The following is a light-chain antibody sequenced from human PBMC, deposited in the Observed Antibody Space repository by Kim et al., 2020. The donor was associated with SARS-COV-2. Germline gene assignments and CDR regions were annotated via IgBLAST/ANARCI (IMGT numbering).Light chain of an antibody. J-gene: IGLJ3*02. Sequence: QAVVTQEPSLTVSPGGAVTLTCASSTGTVTRDHNPCWFQQKPGQAPRTLIYGVQNKYPYTPVRFSGSLLGGNAALTLSDAQPDDEAEYYCLLSYSGARVFGGGTQLTVL. CDR2: GVQ. CDR1: TGTVTRDHN. V-gene: IGLV7-46*01. CDR3: LLSYSGARV.